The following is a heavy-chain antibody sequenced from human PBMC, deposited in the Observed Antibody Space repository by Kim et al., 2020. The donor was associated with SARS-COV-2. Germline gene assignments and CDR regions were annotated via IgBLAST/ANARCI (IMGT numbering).Heavy chain of an antibody. CDR2: IYYIGTT. D-gene: IGHD4-4*01. J-gene: IGHJ6*03. CDR1: GGSISPYY. Sequence: SETLSLTCTVSGGSISPYYWSCIRQPPGKGLEWIGYIYYIGTTTYNAYLKSRVTISVDTSKNQFSLKLTYVTAADTAIYYCPRDISNLQHYMDVWGKGTTVTVSS. CDR3: PRDISNLQHYMDV. V-gene: IGHV4-59*01.